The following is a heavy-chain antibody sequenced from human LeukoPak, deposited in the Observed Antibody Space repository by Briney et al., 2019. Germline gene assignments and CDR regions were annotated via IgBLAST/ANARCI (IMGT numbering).Heavy chain of an antibody. V-gene: IGHV1-18*01. CDR3: ARVFEYSSSWLYYYYYYMDV. CDR1: GYTFTSYG. Sequence: GASVKVSCKASGYTFTSYGISWVRQAPGQGLEWMGWISAYNGNTNYAQKLQGRVTMTTDTSTSTAYMELRSLRSDDTAVYYCARVFEYSSSWLYYYYYYMDVWGKGTTVTISS. CDR2: ISAYNGNT. J-gene: IGHJ6*03. D-gene: IGHD6-13*01.